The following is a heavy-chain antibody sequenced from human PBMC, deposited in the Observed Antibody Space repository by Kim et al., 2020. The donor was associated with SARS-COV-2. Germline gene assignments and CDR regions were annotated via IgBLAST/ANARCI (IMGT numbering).Heavy chain of an antibody. CDR1: GVSVGSSAYY. V-gene: IGHV4-39*06. J-gene: IGHJ4*02. CDR2: IYYSGIS. D-gene: IGHD6-13*01. Sequence: SETLSLTCTVSGVSVGSSAYYWGWFRQPPGKGLEWIGCIYYSGISYYNPSLKSRVTISLDTSKNQFPLKLSSVTAADTAVYYCARGRDIAAARYFDYWGQGTLVTVSS. CDR3: ARGRDIAAARYFDY.